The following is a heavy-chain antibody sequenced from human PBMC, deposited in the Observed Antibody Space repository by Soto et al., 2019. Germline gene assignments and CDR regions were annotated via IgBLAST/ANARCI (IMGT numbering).Heavy chain of an antibody. D-gene: IGHD4-17*01. J-gene: IGHJ4*02. CDR3: ARGGTTIDY. CDR1: GYTFTNFG. Sequence: QVQLVQSGAEVKKPGASVKVSCKASGYTFTNFGISWVRQAPGQGVEWMVWISAYNGNTTSAQNFHGRVTMTTGTSTSTAYMERMSLTSDDTAVYYCARGGTTIDYWGQGTLVTVSS. CDR2: ISAYNGNT. V-gene: IGHV1-18*01.